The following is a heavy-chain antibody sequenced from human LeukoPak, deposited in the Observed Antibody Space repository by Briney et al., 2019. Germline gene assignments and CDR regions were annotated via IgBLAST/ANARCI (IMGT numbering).Heavy chain of an antibody. D-gene: IGHD6-19*01. CDR2: ISGSGKTI. CDR1: GFTFSSYE. J-gene: IGHJ3*02. CDR3: ARDSVAGSQDAFDI. Sequence: PGGSLRLSCATSGFTFSSYEMNWVRQAPGKGLEWVSVISGSGKTIHYAVSVKGRFTISRDNAKKSLYLQMNSLRAEDTAVYYCARDSVAGSQDAFDIWGQGTMVTVSS. V-gene: IGHV3-48*03.